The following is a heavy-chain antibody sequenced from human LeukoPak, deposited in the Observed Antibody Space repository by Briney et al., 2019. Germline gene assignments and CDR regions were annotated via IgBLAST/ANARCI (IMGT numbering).Heavy chain of an antibody. CDR2: IYYSGST. J-gene: IGHJ4*02. CDR1: GGSISSYY. CDR3: ARDYVWGSYRRIDY. V-gene: IGHV4-59*12. Sequence: SETLSLTCTVSGGSISSYYWSWIRQPPGKGLEWIGYIYYSGSTNYNPSLKSRVTMSVDTSKNQFSLKLSSVTAADTAVYYCARDYVWGSYRRIDYWGQGTLVTVSS. D-gene: IGHD3-16*02.